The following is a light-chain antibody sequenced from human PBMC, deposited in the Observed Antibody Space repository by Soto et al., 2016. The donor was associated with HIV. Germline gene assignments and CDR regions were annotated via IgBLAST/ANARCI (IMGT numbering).Light chain of an antibody. Sequence: DIVMTQSPLSLPVTPGEPASISCRSSQSLLHSNGYNYLDWYLQKPGQSPHLLIYLGSNRASGVPDRFSGSGSGTDFTLKISRVEAEDVGVYYCMQALQTQLTFGGGTKVEDQT. J-gene: IGKJ4*01. CDR3: MQALQTQLT. V-gene: IGKV2-28*01. CDR2: LGS. CDR1: QSLLHSNGYNY.